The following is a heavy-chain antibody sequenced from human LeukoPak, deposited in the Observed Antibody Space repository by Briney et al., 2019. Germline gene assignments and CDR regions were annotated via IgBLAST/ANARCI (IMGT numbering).Heavy chain of an antibody. CDR1: GGSISSSTYY. J-gene: IGHJ5*02. CDR2: IYYSGST. V-gene: IGHV4-39*07. D-gene: IGHD3-10*01. CDR3: ARGRGEGRGISMVRGVRAPSYNWFDP. Sequence: ASETLSLTCTVSGGSISSSTYYWGWIRQPPGKGLEWIGSIYYSGSTYYNPSLKSRVTISVDTSKNQFSLKLSSVTAADTAVYYCARGRGEGRGISMVRGVRAPSYNWFDPWGHGTLVTVSS.